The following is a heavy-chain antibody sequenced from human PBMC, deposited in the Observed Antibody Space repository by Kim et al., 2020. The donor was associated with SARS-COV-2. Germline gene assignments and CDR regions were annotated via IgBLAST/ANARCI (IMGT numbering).Heavy chain of an antibody. CDR3: ATGIVDNAMVDH. Sequence: GGSLRLSCAASGLSLSSHFMNWVRQAPGKGLEWVSSIDGTGRATYYADSVKGRFTMSRDNAKNTLYLQMNSLRAEDAAVYYCATGIVDNAMVDHWGQGTVVTVSA. D-gene: IGHD5-18*01. V-gene: IGHV3-23*01. J-gene: IGHJ4*02. CDR1: GLSLSSHF. CDR2: IDGTGRAT.